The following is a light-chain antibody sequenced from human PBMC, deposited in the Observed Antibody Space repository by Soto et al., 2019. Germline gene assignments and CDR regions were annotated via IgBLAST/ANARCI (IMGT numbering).Light chain of an antibody. J-gene: IGKJ3*01. CDR1: QSISSNY. Sequence: EIVLTQSPGTLSLSPGERATLSCRASQSISSNYVACYQQRPGQAPRLLIFGASYRATGIPDRFSGSGSGTDFTLTISRLESEDFAVYYCQQYSSSPPEFSFGPGTRVDSK. CDR2: GAS. V-gene: IGKV3-20*01. CDR3: QQYSSSPPEFS.